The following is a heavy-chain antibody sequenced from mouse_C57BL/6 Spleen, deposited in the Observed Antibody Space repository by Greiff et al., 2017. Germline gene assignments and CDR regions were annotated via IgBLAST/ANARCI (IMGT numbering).Heavy chain of an antibody. CDR3: ARDYAGWYFDV. J-gene: IGHJ1*03. CDR2: IYPGDGDT. CDR1: GYAFSSSW. V-gene: IGHV1-82*01. D-gene: IGHD2-4*01. Sequence: VQLQQSGPELVKPGASVKISCKASGYAFSSSWMNWVKQGPGKGLEWIGRIYPGDGDTNYNGKFKGKATLTADKSSSTAYMQLSSLTSEDSAVYFCARDYAGWYFDVWGTGTTVTVSS.